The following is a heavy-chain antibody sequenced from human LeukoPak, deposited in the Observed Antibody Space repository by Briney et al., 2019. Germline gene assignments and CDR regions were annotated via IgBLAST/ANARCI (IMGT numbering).Heavy chain of an antibody. Sequence: GASVKVSCKASGYTFTSYYMHWVRQAPGQGLEWMGIINPSGGSTSYAQKFQGRVTMTRDTSTSKVYLELSSLRSEDTAVYYCAREGITMVRGTNYYYYYGMDVWGKGTTVTVSS. CDR2: INPSGGST. J-gene: IGHJ6*04. D-gene: IGHD3-10*01. CDR3: AREGITMVRGTNYYYYYGMDV. CDR1: GYTFTSYY. V-gene: IGHV1-46*01.